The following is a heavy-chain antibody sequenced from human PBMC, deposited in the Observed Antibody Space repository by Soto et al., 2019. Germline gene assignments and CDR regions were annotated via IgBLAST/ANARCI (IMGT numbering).Heavy chain of an antibody. V-gene: IGHV4-39*07. J-gene: IGHJ4*02. CDR2: IYYRGST. CDR3: ARGGYNWNDVTDY. CDR1: GGSISSSSYY. D-gene: IGHD1-20*01. Sequence: TSETLSLTCTVSGGSISSSSYYWSWIRQPPGKGLEWIGDIYYRGSTNYNPSLKSRVTISVDTSKNQFSLKLSSVTAADTAVYYCARGGYNWNDVTDYWGQGTLVTVSS.